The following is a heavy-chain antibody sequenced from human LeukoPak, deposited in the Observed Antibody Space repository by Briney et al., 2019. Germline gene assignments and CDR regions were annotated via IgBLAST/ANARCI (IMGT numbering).Heavy chain of an antibody. CDR1: GGSFSGYY. V-gene: IGHV4-34*01. CDR2: INHSGST. CDR3: ARDVHIYGNAFGV. Sequence: TSETLSLTCAVYGGSFSGYYWSWIRQPPGKGLEWIGEINHSGSTNYNPSLKSRVTISVDTSTNQFSLKLSSVTASDTAMYYCARDVHIYGNAFGVWGQGTMVTVSS. D-gene: IGHD1-1*01. J-gene: IGHJ3*01.